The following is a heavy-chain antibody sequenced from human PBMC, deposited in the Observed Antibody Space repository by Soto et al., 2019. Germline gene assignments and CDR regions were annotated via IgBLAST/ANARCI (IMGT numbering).Heavy chain of an antibody. Sequence: SGTLSLTCAVACYSIISCYYWGRIGKPPGEGLEWIGSIYHSGSTYYNPSLTSRVTISVDKSKNQFSLKLSSVTAADTAVYYCARDPTDYVWGSYRYTVSFDIWGQGTMVT. CDR3: ARDPTDYVWGSYRYTVSFDI. D-gene: IGHD3-16*02. V-gene: IGHV4-38-2*02. CDR2: IYHSGST. CDR1: CYSIISCYY. J-gene: IGHJ3*02.